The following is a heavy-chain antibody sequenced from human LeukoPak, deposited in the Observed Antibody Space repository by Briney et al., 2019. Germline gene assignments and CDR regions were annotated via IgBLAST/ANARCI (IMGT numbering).Heavy chain of an antibody. Sequence: PGGSLRLSCAASGFTFSSYWMSWVRQAPGKGLEWVANIKQDGSEKYYVDSVKGRFTISRDNAKNSLYLQMNSLRVEDTAVYYCARDLGSGSHNAADYWGQGTLVTVSS. CDR2: IKQDGSEK. CDR1: GFTFSSYW. J-gene: IGHJ4*02. V-gene: IGHV3-7*01. CDR3: ARDLGSGSHNAADY. D-gene: IGHD3-10*01.